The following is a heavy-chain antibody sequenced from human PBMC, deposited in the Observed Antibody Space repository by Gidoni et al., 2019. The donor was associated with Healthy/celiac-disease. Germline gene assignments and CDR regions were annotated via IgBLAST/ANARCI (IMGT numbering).Heavy chain of an antibody. J-gene: IGHJ6*03. Sequence: QVTLKESGPVLVKHTETLTLTCPVSGFSLSNARMGVSWIRQPPGKALEWLAHIFSTDEKSYSTSLKSRLTISKDTSKSQVVLTMTNMDPVDTATYYCARIRDSSGYYYYYYMDVWGKGTTVTVSS. CDR2: IFSTDEK. V-gene: IGHV2-26*01. CDR3: ARIRDSSGYYYYYYMDV. CDR1: GFSLSNARMG. D-gene: IGHD3-22*01.